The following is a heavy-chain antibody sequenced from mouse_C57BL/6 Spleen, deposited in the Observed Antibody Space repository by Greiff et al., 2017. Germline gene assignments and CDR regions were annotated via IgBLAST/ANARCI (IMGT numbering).Heavy chain of an antibody. Sequence: QSGPGLVKPSQSLSLTCSVTGYSITSGYYWNWIRQFPGNKLEWMGYISYDGSNNYNPSLKNRISITRDTSKNQFFLKLNSVTTEDTATYYCARDDSLAWFAYWGQGTLVTVSA. CDR3: ARDDSLAWFAY. D-gene: IGHD2-4*01. CDR1: GYSITSGYY. J-gene: IGHJ3*01. CDR2: ISYDGSN. V-gene: IGHV3-6*01.